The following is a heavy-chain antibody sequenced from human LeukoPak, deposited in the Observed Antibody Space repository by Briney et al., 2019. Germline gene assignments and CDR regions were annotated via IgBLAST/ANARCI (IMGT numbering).Heavy chain of an antibody. D-gene: IGHD3-10*01. CDR2: ISSSGSTI. V-gene: IGHV3-48*03. CDR3: ARTLLGKVRGVRHHYYYYYMDV. CDR1: GFTFSSYE. J-gene: IGHJ6*03. Sequence: PGGSLRLSCAASGFTFSSYEMNWVRQAPGKGLEWVSYISSSGSTIYYADSVKGRFTISRDNAKNSLYLQMNSLRAEDTAVYYCARTLLGKVRGVRHHYYYYYMDVWGKGTTVTISS.